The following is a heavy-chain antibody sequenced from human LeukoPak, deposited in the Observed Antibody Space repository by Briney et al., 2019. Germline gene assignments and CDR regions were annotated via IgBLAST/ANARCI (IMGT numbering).Heavy chain of an antibody. J-gene: IGHJ4*02. V-gene: IGHV1-8*01. Sequence: ASVKVSCKASGYTFTSYDINWVRQATGQGLEWMGWTNPNSGNTGYAQKFQGRVTMTRNTSISTAYMELSSLRSEDTAVYYCARSRSLAYCGGDCYFDFDYWGQGTLVTVSS. CDR3: ARSRSLAYCGGDCYFDFDY. CDR1: GYTFTSYD. CDR2: TNPNSGNT. D-gene: IGHD2-21*02.